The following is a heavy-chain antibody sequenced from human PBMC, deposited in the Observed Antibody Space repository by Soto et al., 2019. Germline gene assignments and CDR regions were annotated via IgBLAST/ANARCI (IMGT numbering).Heavy chain of an antibody. CDR3: AKDRRAGGNSAFYFDF. J-gene: IGHJ4*02. D-gene: IGHD3-16*01. Sequence: GGSLRLSCAASGFKFSNYAMSWVRQAPGKGLEWVSLISATGGGTYYADSVKGRFTISRDNSHNTLYLQVHSLTAEDTAVYYCAKDRRAGGNSAFYFDFWGQGAQVTVPS. CDR2: ISATGGGT. CDR1: GFKFSNYA. V-gene: IGHV3-23*01.